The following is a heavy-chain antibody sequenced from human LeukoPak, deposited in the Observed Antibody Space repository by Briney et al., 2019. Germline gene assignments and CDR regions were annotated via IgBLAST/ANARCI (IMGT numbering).Heavy chain of an antibody. CDR1: GYTFTSYG. CDR3: ARAHYDFWSGYYYYYYGMDV. J-gene: IGHJ6*02. D-gene: IGHD3-3*01. V-gene: IGHV1-18*01. CDR2: ISAYNGNT. Sequence: ASVKVSCKASGYTFTSYGISWMRQAPGQGLEWMGWISAYNGNTNYAQKLQGRVTMTTDTSTSTAYMELRSLRSDDTAVYYCARAHYDFWSGYYYYYYGMDVWGQGTTVTVSS.